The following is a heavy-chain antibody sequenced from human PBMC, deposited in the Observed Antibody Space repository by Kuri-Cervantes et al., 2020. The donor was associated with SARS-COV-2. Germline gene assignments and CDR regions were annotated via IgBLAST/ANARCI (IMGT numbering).Heavy chain of an antibody. J-gene: IGHJ4*02. CDR1: GFTVSSNY. CDR2: TNSDGSST. Sequence: LSLTCAASGFTVSSNYMSWVRQAPGKGLVWVSRTNSDGSSTSYADSVKGRFTISRDNAKNTLYLQMNSLRAEDTAVYYCARDRTILDYFDCWGQGTLVTVSS. CDR3: ARDRTILDYFDC. V-gene: IGHV3-74*01. D-gene: IGHD3-9*01.